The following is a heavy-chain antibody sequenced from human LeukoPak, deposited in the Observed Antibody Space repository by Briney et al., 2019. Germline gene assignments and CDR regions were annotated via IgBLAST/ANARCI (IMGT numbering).Heavy chain of an antibody. CDR3: ARGPTYYYGSGSYYTY. V-gene: IGHV1-8*02. CDR2: MNPNSGNT. CDR1: GYTFTSYG. D-gene: IGHD3-10*01. Sequence: ASVKVSCKASGYTFTSYGISWVRQAPGQGLEWMGWMNPNSGNTGYAQKFQGRVTMTRNTSISTAYMELSSLRSEDTAVYYCARGPTYYYGSGSYYTYWGQGTLVTVSS. J-gene: IGHJ4*02.